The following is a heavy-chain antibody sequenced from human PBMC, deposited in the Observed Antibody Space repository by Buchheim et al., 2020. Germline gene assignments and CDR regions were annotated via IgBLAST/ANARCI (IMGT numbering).Heavy chain of an antibody. Sequence: QVQLVESGGGVVQPGRSLRLSCAASGFTFSSYAMHWVRQAPGKGLEWVAVISYDGSNKYYADSVKGRFTISRDNSKNTLYLQMNSLRAEDTAVYYCAREGLPCGYSYGESYYYYGMDVWGQGTT. CDR2: ISYDGSNK. J-gene: IGHJ6*02. D-gene: IGHD5-18*01. V-gene: IGHV3-30-3*01. CDR1: GFTFSSYA. CDR3: AREGLPCGYSYGESYYYYGMDV.